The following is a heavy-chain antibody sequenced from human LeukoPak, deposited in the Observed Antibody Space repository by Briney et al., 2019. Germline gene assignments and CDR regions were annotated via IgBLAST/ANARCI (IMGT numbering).Heavy chain of an antibody. J-gene: IGHJ4*02. CDR1: GGSISSGSYY. Sequence: PSETLSLTCTVSGGSISSGSYYWSWIRQPAGKGLEWIGRIYTSGSTNYNPSLKSRVTISVDTSKNQFSLKLSSVTAADTAVYYRARDLGSNYGPNYFDYWGQGTLVTVSS. CDR3: ARDLGSNYGPNYFDY. V-gene: IGHV4-61*02. CDR2: IYTSGST. D-gene: IGHD4-11*01.